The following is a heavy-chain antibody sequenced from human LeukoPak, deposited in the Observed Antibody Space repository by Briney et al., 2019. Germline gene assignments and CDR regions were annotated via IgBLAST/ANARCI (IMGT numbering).Heavy chain of an antibody. V-gene: IGHV3-23*01. CDR3: AKVSEYYDILTGYYVGGFDY. D-gene: IGHD3-9*01. J-gene: IGHJ4*02. CDR2: ISGSGGST. Sequence: GGSLRLSCAASGFTFSSYAMSWVRQAPGKGLEWVSAISGSGGSTYYADSAKGRFTISRDNSKNTLYLQMNSLRAEDTAVYYCAKVSEYYDILTGYYVGGFDYWGQGTLVTVSS. CDR1: GFTFSSYA.